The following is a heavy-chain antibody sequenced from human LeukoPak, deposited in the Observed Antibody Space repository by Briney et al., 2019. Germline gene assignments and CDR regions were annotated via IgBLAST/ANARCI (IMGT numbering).Heavy chain of an antibody. CDR3: ARDSSGWYGLIDY. D-gene: IGHD6-19*01. J-gene: IGHJ4*02. CDR2: ISSSSSYI. CDR1: GFTFSSYS. V-gene: IGHV3-21*01. Sequence: GGSLRLSCAASGFTFSSYSMNWVRQAPGKGLEWVSSISSSSSYIYYADSVKGRFTISRDNAKNSPSLQMNSLRAEDTAVYYCARDSSGWYGLIDYWGQGILVTVSS.